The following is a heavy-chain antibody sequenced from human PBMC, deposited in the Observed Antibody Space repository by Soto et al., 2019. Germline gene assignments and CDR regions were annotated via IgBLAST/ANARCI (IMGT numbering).Heavy chain of an antibody. D-gene: IGHD3-3*01. Sequence: SVKVSCKASGFTFTSSAVQWVRQARGQRLEWIGWIVVGSGNTNYAQKFQERVTITRDMSTSTAYMELSSLRSEDTAVYYCAAFSIRFLEWLAPPPDYYYGMDVWGQGTTVTVSS. J-gene: IGHJ6*02. CDR2: IVVGSGNT. CDR1: GFTFTSSA. V-gene: IGHV1-58*01. CDR3: AAFSIRFLEWLAPPPDYYYGMDV.